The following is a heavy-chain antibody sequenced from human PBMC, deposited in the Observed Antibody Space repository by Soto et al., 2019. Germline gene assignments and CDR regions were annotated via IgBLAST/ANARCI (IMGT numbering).Heavy chain of an antibody. V-gene: IGHV3-30*18. CDR1: VFTFSSYG. CDR3: AKTSNMYSGRPLESDE. D-gene: IGHD1-26*01. Sequence: GGSLRLSCSASVFTFSSYGMHWVRQAPGKGLEWVAVISYDGSNKYYADSVKGRFTISRDNSKNTLYLQMNSLRAEDTAVYYCAKTSNMYSGRPLESDEWGQGRLVTVYS. CDR2: ISYDGSNK. J-gene: IGHJ4*02.